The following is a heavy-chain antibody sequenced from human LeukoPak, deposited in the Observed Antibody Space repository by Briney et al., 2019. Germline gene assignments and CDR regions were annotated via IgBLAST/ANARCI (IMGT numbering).Heavy chain of an antibody. D-gene: IGHD3-3*01. CDR2: IYYSGST. J-gene: IGHJ5*02. CDR1: GGSISSGGYY. Sequence: PSQTLSLTCTVSGGSISSGGYYWSWIRQHPGKGLEWIGYIYYSGSTYYNPSLKSRVTVSVDTSKNQFSLKLSSVTAADTAVYYCAREITIFGVVIIPGWFDPWGQGTLVTVSS. CDR3: AREITIFGVVIIPGWFDP. V-gene: IGHV4-31*03.